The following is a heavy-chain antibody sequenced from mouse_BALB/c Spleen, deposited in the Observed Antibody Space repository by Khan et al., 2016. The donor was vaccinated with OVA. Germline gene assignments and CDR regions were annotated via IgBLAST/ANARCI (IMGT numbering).Heavy chain of an antibody. J-gene: IGHJ3*01. CDR1: GFTFSTYG. V-gene: IGHV5-6*01. CDR2: ISSGGHYT. Sequence: EVELVESGGDLVKTGGSLKLSCAASGFTFSTYGMSWVCQTPDKRLEWVATISSGGHYTYYIDSVKGRFTISRDNAKNILYLQMTSLRSEDTAMYYCARLAYYYNSEGFAYWGQGTLVTVSA. CDR3: ARLAYYYNSEGFAY. D-gene: IGHD1-1*02.